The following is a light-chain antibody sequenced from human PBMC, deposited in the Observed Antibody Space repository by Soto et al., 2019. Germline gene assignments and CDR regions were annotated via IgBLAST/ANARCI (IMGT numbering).Light chain of an antibody. Sequence: DIQMTQSPSTLSASVGARVTITCRASQSISSWLVWYQQKPGKAPKLLIYKASSLEGGVPSRFSGSGSGTEFTLTISSLQPDDFATYYCQQYNSDSLFTFGPGTKVDIK. CDR3: QQYNSDSLFT. CDR1: QSISSW. CDR2: KAS. V-gene: IGKV1-5*03. J-gene: IGKJ3*01.